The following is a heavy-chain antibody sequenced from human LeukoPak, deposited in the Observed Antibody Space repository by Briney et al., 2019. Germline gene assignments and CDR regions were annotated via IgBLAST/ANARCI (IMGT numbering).Heavy chain of an antibody. Sequence: GGSLRLSCAASGFTFSNYAMSWVRQAPGKGLEWVSVISGSGGTTYSADSVKGRFTISRDDSKNTLYLQMNSLRAEDTAAYYCARERGSSGGNTNGYFDYWGQGALVTVSS. J-gene: IGHJ4*02. CDR3: ARERGSSGGNTNGYFDY. CDR1: GFTFSNYA. D-gene: IGHD4-23*01. V-gene: IGHV3-23*01. CDR2: ISGSGGTT.